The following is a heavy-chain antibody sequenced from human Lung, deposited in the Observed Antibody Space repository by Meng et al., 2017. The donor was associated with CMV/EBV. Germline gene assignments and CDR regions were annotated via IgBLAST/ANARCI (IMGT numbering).Heavy chain of an antibody. J-gene: IGHJ6*02. CDR3: ASSGYSYGYGYYGMDV. CDR1: GGSISSYY. CDR2: IYYSGST. D-gene: IGHD5-18*01. V-gene: IGHV4-59*01. Sequence: SETLSLXCTVSGGSISSYYWSWIRQPPGKGLEWIGYIYYSGSTNYNPSLKSRVTISVDTSKNQFSLKLSSVTAADTAAYYCASSGYSYGYGYYGMDVWGQGTTVTVSS.